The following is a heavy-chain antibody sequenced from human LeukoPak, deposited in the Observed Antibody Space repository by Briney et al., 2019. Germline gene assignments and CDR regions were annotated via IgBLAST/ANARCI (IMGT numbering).Heavy chain of an antibody. V-gene: IGHV4-59*01. D-gene: IGHD1-14*01. CDR2: IYYSGST. Sequence: SETLSLTCTVSGDSISSYYWRWIRQPPGKGLEWIGYIYYSGSTNYNPSLKSRVTISVDTSKNQFSLKLSSVTAADTAVYYCARDQPGGALVYWGQRTLVTVSS. CDR1: GDSISSYY. J-gene: IGHJ4*02. CDR3: ARDQPGGALVY.